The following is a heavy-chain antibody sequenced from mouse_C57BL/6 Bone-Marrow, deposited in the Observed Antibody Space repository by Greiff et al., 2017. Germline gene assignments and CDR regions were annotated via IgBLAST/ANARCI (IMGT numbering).Heavy chain of an antibody. CDR1: GFTFNTYA. V-gene: IGHV10-3*01. J-gene: IGHJ1*03. Sequence: EVQRVESGGGLVQPKGSLKLSCAASGFTFNTYAMHWVRQAPGKGLEWVARIRSKSSNYATYYADSVKDRFTISRDDSQSMLYLQMNNLKTEDTAMYYCVRDSTVVATTSHWYFDVWGTGTTVTVSS. CDR3: VRDSTVVATTSHWYFDV. CDR2: IRSKSSNYAT. D-gene: IGHD1-1*01.